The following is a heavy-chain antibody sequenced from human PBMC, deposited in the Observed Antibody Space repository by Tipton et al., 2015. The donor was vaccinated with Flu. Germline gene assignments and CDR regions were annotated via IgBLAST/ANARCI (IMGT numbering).Heavy chain of an antibody. CDR1: GGSISSGSYY. D-gene: IGHD4/OR15-4a*01. Sequence: TLSLTCSVSGGSISSGSYYRTWIRQHPGKGLEWIGHIYYTGTTNYSPSLKSRVIISRDASMNQFSLTLRSVTAADTTVYFCARDNAVFPGALYYWGLGTLVTVSS. CDR2: IYYTGTT. J-gene: IGHJ4*02. CDR3: ARDNAVFPGALYY. V-gene: IGHV4-31*03.